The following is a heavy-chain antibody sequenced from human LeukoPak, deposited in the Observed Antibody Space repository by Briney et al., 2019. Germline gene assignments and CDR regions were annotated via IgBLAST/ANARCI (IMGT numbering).Heavy chain of an antibody. CDR3: ARARSVKGFNWFDP. J-gene: IGHJ5*02. CDR2: INPNSGGT. Sequence: ASVKVSCKASGYTFTGYYMHWVRQAPGQGLEWMGWINPNSGGTNYAQKFQGRVTMTRDTSISTAYMELSRLRSDDTAVYYCARARSVKGFNWFDPWGQGTLVTVSS. CDR1: GYTFTGYY. V-gene: IGHV1-2*02. D-gene: IGHD4-23*01.